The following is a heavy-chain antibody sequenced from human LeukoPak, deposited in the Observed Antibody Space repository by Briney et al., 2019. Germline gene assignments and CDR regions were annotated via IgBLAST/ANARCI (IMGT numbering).Heavy chain of an antibody. J-gene: IGHJ4*02. V-gene: IGHV3-9*01. D-gene: IGHD6-19*01. Sequence: GRSLRLSCAASGFTFDDYAMHWVRPAPGKGLEWVSGISWNSGSIGYADSVKGRFTISRDNAKNSLYLQMNSLRAEDTALYYCAKDMGSSGWVFDYWGQGTLVTVSS. CDR3: AKDMGSSGWVFDY. CDR1: GFTFDDYA. CDR2: ISWNSGSI.